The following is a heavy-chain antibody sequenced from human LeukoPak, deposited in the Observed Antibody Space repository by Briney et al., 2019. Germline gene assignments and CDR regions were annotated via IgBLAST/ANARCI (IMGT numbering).Heavy chain of an antibody. J-gene: IGHJ6*03. V-gene: IGHV3-11*04. CDR3: AGDGVGYYDSSGYYYYPYYYYYYYMDV. Sequence: GGSLRLSCAASGFTFSDYYMSWIRQAPGKGLEWVSYISSSGSTIYYADSVKGRFTISRDNAKNSLYLQMNSLRAEDTAVYYCAGDGVGYYDSSGYYYYPYYYYYYYMDVWGKGTTVTVSS. CDR1: GFTFSDYY. D-gene: IGHD3-22*01. CDR2: ISSSGSTI.